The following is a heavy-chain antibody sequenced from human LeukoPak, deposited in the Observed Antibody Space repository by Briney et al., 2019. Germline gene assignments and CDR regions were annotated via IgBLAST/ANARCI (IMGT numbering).Heavy chain of an antibody. J-gene: IGHJ4*02. CDR1: GFTFSDYY. CDR3: AGDLGYYDSSGPYDY. CDR2: ISSSGSTI. Sequence: GGSLRLSCAASGFTFSDYYMSWIRQAPGKGLEWVSYISSSGSTIYYADSVKGRFTISRDNAKNSLYLQMNSLRAEDTAVYYCAGDLGYYDSSGPYDYWGQGTLATVSS. D-gene: IGHD3-22*01. V-gene: IGHV3-11*04.